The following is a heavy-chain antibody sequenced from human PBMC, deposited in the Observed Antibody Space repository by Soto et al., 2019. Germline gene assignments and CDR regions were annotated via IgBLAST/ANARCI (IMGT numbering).Heavy chain of an antibody. Sequence: ASVKVSCKASGFSFTGYYIHWLRQAPGQGLEWMGWINAHSGGTEYAQKFQGRVTLTRDTSIATAYLTLTSLTSDDTALYYCAKDLTRQLAYWLDPWGQGTQVTVSS. CDR1: GFSFTGYY. CDR2: INAHSGGT. J-gene: IGHJ5*02. V-gene: IGHV1-2*02. D-gene: IGHD6-6*01. CDR3: AKDLTRQLAYWLDP.